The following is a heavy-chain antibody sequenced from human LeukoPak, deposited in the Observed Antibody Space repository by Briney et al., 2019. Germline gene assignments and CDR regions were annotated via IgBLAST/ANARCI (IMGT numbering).Heavy chain of an antibody. V-gene: IGHV1-2*04. CDR1: GYTFTGYY. CDR3: ARAYDSSGYYYLDY. D-gene: IGHD3-22*01. CDR2: INPNSGGT. Sequence: GASVKVSCKASGYTFTGYYMHWVRQAPGQGLEWMGWINPNSGGTNYAQKFQGWVTMTRDTSISTAYMELSRLRSDDTAVYYCARAYDSSGYYYLDYRGQGTLVTVSS. J-gene: IGHJ4*02.